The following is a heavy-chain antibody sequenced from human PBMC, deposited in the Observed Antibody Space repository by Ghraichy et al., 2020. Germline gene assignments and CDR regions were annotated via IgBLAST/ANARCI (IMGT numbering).Heavy chain of an antibody. J-gene: IGHJ4*02. V-gene: IGHV3-30*03. CDR3: ARSGVDTAMVDY. D-gene: IGHD5-18*01. CDR1: GFTFSSYG. Sequence: SCAASGFTFSSYGMPWVRQAPGKGLEWVAVISYDGSNKYYADSVKGRFTISRDNSKNTLYLQMNSLRAEDTAVYYCARSGVDTAMVDYWGQGTLVTVSS. CDR2: ISYDGSNK.